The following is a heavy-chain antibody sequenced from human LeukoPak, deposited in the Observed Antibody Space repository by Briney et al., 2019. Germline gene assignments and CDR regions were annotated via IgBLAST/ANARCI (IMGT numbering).Heavy chain of an antibody. CDR1: GGSISSGGYS. J-gene: IGHJ4*02. CDR2: IYHSGST. CDR3: ARPSIAAAGHFDY. V-gene: IGHV4-30-2*01. Sequence: SLSLTCAVSGGSISSGGYSWSWIRQPPGKGLEWIGYIYHSGSTYYNPSLKSRVTISVDRSKNQFSLKLSSVTAADTAVYYCARPSIAAAGHFDYWGQGTLVTVSS. D-gene: IGHD6-13*01.